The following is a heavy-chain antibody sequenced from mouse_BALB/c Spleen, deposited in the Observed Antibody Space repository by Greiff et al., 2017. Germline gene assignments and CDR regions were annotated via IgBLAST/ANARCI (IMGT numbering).Heavy chain of an antibody. Sequence: VQLVESGAELVRPGTSVKISCKASGYTFTNYWLGWVKQRPGHGLEWIGDIYPGGGYTNYNEKFKGKATLTADTSSSTAYMQLSSLTSEDSAVYFCARSGAMITTRWGAYWGQGTLVTVSA. J-gene: IGHJ3*01. CDR2: IYPGGGYT. CDR3: ARSGAMITTRWGAY. CDR1: GYTFTNYW. V-gene: IGHV1-63*02. D-gene: IGHD2-4*01.